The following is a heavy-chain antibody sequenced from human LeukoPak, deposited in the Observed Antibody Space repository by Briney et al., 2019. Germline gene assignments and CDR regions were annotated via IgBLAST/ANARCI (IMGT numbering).Heavy chain of an antibody. J-gene: IGHJ4*02. CDR3: ANFPHLEPTYLDS. CDR1: GFNFSSDW. V-gene: IGHV3-7*01. CDR2: IKQDESEK. D-gene: IGHD1-1*01. Sequence: GGSLRLSCVGSGFNFSSDWMSWVRQAPGKGLEWVANIKQDESEKYYVDSVKGRFIVSRDNAKNSLCLQMNSLRVEDTAVYYCANFPHLEPTYLDSWGQGILVSVSS.